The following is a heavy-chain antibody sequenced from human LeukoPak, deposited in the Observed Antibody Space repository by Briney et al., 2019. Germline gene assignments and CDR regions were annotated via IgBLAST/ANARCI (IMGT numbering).Heavy chain of an antibody. Sequence: PSETLSLTCTVSGGSVSSGSYYWSWIRQPPGKGLEWIGYIYYSGSTNYNPSLKSRVTISVDTSKNQFSLKLSSVTAADTAVYYCAREGSSSSFDYWGQGTPVTVSS. CDR2: IYYSGST. V-gene: IGHV4-61*01. CDR3: AREGSSSSFDY. J-gene: IGHJ4*02. CDR1: GGSVSSGSYY. D-gene: IGHD6-6*01.